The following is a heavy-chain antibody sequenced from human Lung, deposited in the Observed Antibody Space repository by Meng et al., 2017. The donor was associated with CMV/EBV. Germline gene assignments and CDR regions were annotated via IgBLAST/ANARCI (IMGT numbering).Heavy chain of an antibody. V-gene: IGHV4-59*01. CDR2: IYYSGST. CDR1: GGSISSYY. CDR3: ARGGYYDFWSGYSYYYYYGMDV. J-gene: IGHJ6*02. D-gene: IGHD3-3*01. Sequence: SETLSLXCTVSGGSISSYYWSWIRQPPGKGLEWIGYIYYSGSTNYNHSLKSRVTISVDTSKNQFSLKLSSVTAADTAVYYCARGGYYDFWSGYSYYYYYGMDVWGQGTTVTVSS.